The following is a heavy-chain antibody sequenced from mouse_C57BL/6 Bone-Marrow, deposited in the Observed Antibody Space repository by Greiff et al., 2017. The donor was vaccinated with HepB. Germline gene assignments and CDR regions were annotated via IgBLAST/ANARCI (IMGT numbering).Heavy chain of an antibody. Sequence: QVQLQQPGAELVKPGASVKMSCKASGYTFTSYWITWVKQRPGQGLEWIGDIYPGSGSTNYNEKFKSKATLTVDTSSSTAYMQLSSLTSEDSAVYYCARKGVEKLWLPAYYFDYWGQGTTLTVSS. D-gene: IGHD2-2*01. CDR1: GYTFTSYW. V-gene: IGHV1-55*01. CDR2: IYPGSGST. CDR3: ARKGVEKLWLPAYYFDY. J-gene: IGHJ2*01.